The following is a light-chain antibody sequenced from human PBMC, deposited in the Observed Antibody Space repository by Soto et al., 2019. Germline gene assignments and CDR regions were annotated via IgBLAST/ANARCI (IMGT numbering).Light chain of an antibody. CDR2: EVN. V-gene: IGLV2-14*01. J-gene: IGLJ2*01. Sequence: QSALTQPASVSGSPGQSITISCTGTSSDIASYKFVSWFQHHPGKAPKLLIYEVNNRPSGISNRFSGSKSGNTAPLTISGLQPEDWANYFCSTATNNDTLVVFGGWTKLTVL. CDR3: STATNNDTLVV. CDR1: SSDIASYKF.